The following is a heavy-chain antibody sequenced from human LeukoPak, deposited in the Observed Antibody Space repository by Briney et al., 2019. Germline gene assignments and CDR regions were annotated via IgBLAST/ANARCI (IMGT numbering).Heavy chain of an antibody. J-gene: IGHJ4*02. D-gene: IGHD3-10*01. CDR2: INHSGST. CDR3: ARVGYSSSGNYYNDRGAFDY. CDR1: GGSFSGYY. V-gene: IGHV4-34*01. Sequence: PSETLSLTCAVYGGSFSGYYWSWIRQPPGKGLEWIGEINHSGSTKYNPSLKSRVTISVDTSKNQFSLKLSSVTAADTAVYYCARVGYSSSGNYYNDRGAFDYWGQGTLVTVSS.